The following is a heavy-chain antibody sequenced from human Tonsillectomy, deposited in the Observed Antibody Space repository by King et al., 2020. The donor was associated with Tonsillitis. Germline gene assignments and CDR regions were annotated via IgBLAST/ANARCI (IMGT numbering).Heavy chain of an antibody. V-gene: IGHV4-38-2*02. J-gene: IGHJ2*01. Sequence: VQLQESGPGLVKPSETLSLTCTVSGYSISSGFYWGWNRQPPGRRLEWIGTVHHIGNTYYNPSLQSRFTTSVDTSKNQLSLRLNSVTAADTAVYFCAREARTGTYGVGLGDWYFDPWGRGTLVTVSS. CDR3: AREARTGTYGVGLGDWYFDP. CDR1: GYSISSGFY. CDR2: VHHIGNT. D-gene: IGHD1-14*01.